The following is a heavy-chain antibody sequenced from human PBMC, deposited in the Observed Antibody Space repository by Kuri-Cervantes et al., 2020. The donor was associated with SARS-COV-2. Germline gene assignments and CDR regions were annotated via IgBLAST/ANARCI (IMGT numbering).Heavy chain of an antibody. V-gene: IGHV1-18*04. J-gene: IGHJ3*02. CDR1: GYTFTSYG. D-gene: IGHD3-22*01. CDR2: ISGDNGDT. Sequence: ASVKVSCKASGYTFTSYGIIWVRQAPGQGLEWMGWISGDNGDTNYAQKFQGRVTITKDTSTSTAYMELRSLRSDDTAVYFCASDYDSSAYFHSGAFDIWGQGTMVTVSS. CDR3: ASDYDSSAYFHSGAFDI.